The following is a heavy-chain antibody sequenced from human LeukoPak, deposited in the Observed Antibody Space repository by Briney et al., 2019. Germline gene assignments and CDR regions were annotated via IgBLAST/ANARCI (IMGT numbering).Heavy chain of an antibody. CDR3: ARLFDGSGYGAFDI. CDR1: RFTVSSNY. V-gene: IGHV3-66*02. CDR2: LYADGSK. Sequence: GGSLRLSCAASRFTVSSNYMGWVRQAPGKGLDWASVLYADGSKYYPDSVKGRFTISRDNSQNTLYLQLDSLRAEDTAVYYCARLFDGSGYGAFDIWGQGTMVTVSS. D-gene: IGHD3-3*01. J-gene: IGHJ3*02.